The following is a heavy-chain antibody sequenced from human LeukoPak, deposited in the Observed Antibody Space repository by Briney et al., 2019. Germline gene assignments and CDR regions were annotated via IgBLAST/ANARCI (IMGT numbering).Heavy chain of an antibody. CDR3: ARDGYYYDSSGARSQHYFDY. V-gene: IGHV3-30-3*01. D-gene: IGHD3-22*01. CDR2: ISYDGSNK. CDR1: GFTFSSYA. Sequence: GGSLRLSCAASGFTFSSYAMHWVRQAPGKGLEWVAVISYDGSNKYYADSVKGRFTISRDNSKNTLYLQMNSLRAEDTAVYYCARDGYYYDSSGARSQHYFDYWGQGTLVTVSS. J-gene: IGHJ4*02.